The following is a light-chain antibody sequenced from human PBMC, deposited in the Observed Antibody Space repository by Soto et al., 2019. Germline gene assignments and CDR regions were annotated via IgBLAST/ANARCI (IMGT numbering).Light chain of an antibody. CDR2: GAS. V-gene: IGKV1-33*01. CDR1: QDIRTS. J-gene: IGKJ3*01. Sequence: DIQMTQSPSSLSASVGARVSITCQASQDIRTSLSWFQQKPGRAPKLLIYGASYLETGVPSRFRGSGSGTDFTFTISSLHPEDIGTYYCQHYHDLPLFTFCPGTKVDIK. CDR3: QHYHDLPLFT.